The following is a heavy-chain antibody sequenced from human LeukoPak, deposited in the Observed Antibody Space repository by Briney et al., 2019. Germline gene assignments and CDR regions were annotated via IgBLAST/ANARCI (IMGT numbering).Heavy chain of an antibody. V-gene: IGHV1-46*01. CDR2: INPSGGST. CDR1: GYTFTSYY. D-gene: IGHD3-22*01. Sequence: ASVKVSCKASGYTFTSYYMHWVRQAPGQGLEWMGIINPSGGSTSHAQKFRGRVTMTRDTSTSTVYMELSSLRSEDTAVYYCARVRGGDYYDYWGQGTLVTVSS. CDR3: ARVRGGDYYDY. J-gene: IGHJ4*02.